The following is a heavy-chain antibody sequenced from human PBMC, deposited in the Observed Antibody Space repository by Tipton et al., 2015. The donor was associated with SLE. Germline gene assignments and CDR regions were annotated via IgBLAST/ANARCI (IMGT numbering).Heavy chain of an antibody. Sequence: TLSLTCTVSGGSISSYYWSWIRQPPGKGLEWIGYIYTSGSTNYNPSLKSRVTISVDTSKNQFSLKLSSVTAADTAVYYCARSLRIAAAVGFDYWGQGTLVTVSS. CDR3: ARSLRIAAAVGFDY. CDR1: GGSISSYY. CDR2: IYTSGST. V-gene: IGHV4-4*09. D-gene: IGHD6-13*01. J-gene: IGHJ4*02.